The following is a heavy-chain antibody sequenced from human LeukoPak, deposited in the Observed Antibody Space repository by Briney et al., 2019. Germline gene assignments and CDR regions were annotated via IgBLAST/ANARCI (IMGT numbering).Heavy chain of an antibody. CDR3: ARRGHGYGSPFDY. CDR1: GFTFSSYA. CDR2: IYPDGNT. J-gene: IGHJ4*02. Sequence: GGSRRLSCAASGFTFSSYAMSWVRQAPGKGLEWVSMIYPDGNTFYANSVKGRFTISRDNSKNTLDLQMSSLRAEDTAVYFCARRGHGYGSPFDYWGQGTLVTVSS. V-gene: IGHV3-66*04. D-gene: IGHD5-18*01.